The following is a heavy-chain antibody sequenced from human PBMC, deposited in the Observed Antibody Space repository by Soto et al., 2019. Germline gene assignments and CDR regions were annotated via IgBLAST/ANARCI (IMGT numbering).Heavy chain of an antibody. CDR2: IYYSGST. CDR3: ARGPSGDKVDY. D-gene: IGHD7-27*01. J-gene: IGHJ4*02. CDR1: GGSISSYY. V-gene: IGHV4-59*08. Sequence: SETLSLTCTVSGGSISSYYWGWIRQPPGKGLEWIGYIYYSGSTNYSSPSLKGRVTISADTSETQFSLKLNSVSAADTAVYYCARGPSGDKVDYWGQGIQVTVSS.